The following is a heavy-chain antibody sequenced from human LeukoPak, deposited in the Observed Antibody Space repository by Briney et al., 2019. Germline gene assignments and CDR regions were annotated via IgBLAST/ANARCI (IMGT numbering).Heavy chain of an antibody. CDR3: ARGDGVVMNY. CDR2: IKTDGSST. V-gene: IGHV3-74*01. Sequence: GGSLRLSCEGSGDSWMHWVRQVPGKGLVWVSRIKTDGSSTSYADSAKGRFTVSRDNAENTLYLQMNSLRAEDTAVYYCARGDGVVMNYWGQGTLVTVSS. J-gene: IGHJ4*02. CDR1: GDSW. D-gene: IGHD3-3*01.